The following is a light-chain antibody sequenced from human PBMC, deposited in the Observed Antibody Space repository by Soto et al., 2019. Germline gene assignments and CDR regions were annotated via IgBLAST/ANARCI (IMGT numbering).Light chain of an antibody. Sequence: QSALTQPASVSGSPGQSITISCTGTSSDVGGYNFVSWYQHHPGTAPKLMIYDVSHRPSGVSNRFSGSKSGNTASLTISGLQPDDEADDYCSSYTSSNTVVFGGGTKVTVL. J-gene: IGLJ2*01. V-gene: IGLV2-14*03. CDR1: SSDVGGYNF. CDR2: DVS. CDR3: SSYTSSNTVV.